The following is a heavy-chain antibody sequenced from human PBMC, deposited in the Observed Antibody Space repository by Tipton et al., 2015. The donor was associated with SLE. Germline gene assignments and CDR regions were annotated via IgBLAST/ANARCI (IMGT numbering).Heavy chain of an antibody. V-gene: IGHV4-59*01. D-gene: IGHD3-3*01. Sequence: TLSLTCTVSGGSISSYYWSWIRQPPGKGLEWIGYIYYSGSTNYSPSLKSRVTISVDTSKNQFSLKLSSVTAADTAVYYCARALGPTIFGVGYWGQGTLVTVSS. CDR3: ARALGPTIFGVGY. J-gene: IGHJ4*02. CDR2: IYYSGST. CDR1: GGSISSYY.